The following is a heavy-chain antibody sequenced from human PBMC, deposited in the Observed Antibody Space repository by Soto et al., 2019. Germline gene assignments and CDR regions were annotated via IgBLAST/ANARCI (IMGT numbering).Heavy chain of an antibody. V-gene: IGHV4-31*03. J-gene: IGHJ4*02. CDR1: GGSISSGGYY. Sequence: PSETLSLTCTVSGGSISSGGYYWSWIRQHPGKGLEWIGYIYYSGSTYYNPSLKSRVTISVDTSKNQFSLKLSSVTAADTAVYYCARAAWSGYPSDYWGQGTLVTVSS. CDR3: ARAAWSGYPSDY. D-gene: IGHD3-3*01. CDR2: IYYSGST.